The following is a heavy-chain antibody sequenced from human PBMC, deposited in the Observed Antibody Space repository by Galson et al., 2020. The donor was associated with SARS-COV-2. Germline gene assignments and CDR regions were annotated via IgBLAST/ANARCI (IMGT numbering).Heavy chain of an antibody. Sequence: GGSLRLSCAASGFTFSRHWMHWVRQFPGKGLEWVARIKNDGSSTLYADSVQGRFIILRDNARNELYLQMNGLRVEDTAVYYCARDRPDDDWSAHPMFNHWGQGILITVSS. J-gene: IGHJ4*02. V-gene: IGHV3-74*01. CDR3: ARDRPDDDWSAHPMFNH. CDR1: GFTFSRHW. D-gene: IGHD3-3*01. CDR2: IKNDGSST.